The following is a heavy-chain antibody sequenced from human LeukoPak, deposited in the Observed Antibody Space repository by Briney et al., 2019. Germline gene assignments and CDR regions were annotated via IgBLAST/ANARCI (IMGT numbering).Heavy chain of an antibody. CDR1: GGSLSTYY. D-gene: IGHD3-10*01. CDR3: ARVWFGDHVGWFDP. CDR2: IYYTGST. V-gene: IGHV4-59*01. Sequence: SETLSLTCTVSGGSLSTYYWSWIRQPPGKGLEWIGYIYYTGSTNYNPSLKSRVTISADTSKNQFSLKLSSVTAADTAVYYCARVWFGDHVGWFDPWGQGTLVTVSS. J-gene: IGHJ5*02.